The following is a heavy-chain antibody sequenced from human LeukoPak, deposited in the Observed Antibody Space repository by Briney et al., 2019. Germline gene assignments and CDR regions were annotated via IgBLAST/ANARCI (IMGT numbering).Heavy chain of an antibody. J-gene: IGHJ4*02. CDR3: PKGSTRCFYYFDN. V-gene: IGHV3-30*18. D-gene: IGHD4/OR15-4a*01. CDR1: GFTFSGYG. Sequence: PGGSLRLSCAASGFTFSGYGMHWDRQPPGKGLEWVTVKSYDGSNVYYADSVKGRLTISRDNSMQTVYLQMNSLRPEDTAVYYCPKGSTRCFYYFDNWGQGTLVTVSS. CDR2: KSYDGSNV.